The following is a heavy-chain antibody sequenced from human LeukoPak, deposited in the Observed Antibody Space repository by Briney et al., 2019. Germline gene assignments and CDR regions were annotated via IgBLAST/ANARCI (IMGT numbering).Heavy chain of an antibody. CDR3: ATLTGYYPDY. CDR1: GLSISGSSYY. J-gene: IGHJ4*02. Sequence: SETPSLTCTVSGLSISGSSYYWDWIRQPPGKGLEWIGSIYYSGSTFYTPSLKSRVTISVDTSKNQFSLKLTSVTAADTAVYYCATLTGYYPDYWGQGILVTVSS. V-gene: IGHV4-39*05. CDR2: IYYSGST. D-gene: IGHD3-9*01.